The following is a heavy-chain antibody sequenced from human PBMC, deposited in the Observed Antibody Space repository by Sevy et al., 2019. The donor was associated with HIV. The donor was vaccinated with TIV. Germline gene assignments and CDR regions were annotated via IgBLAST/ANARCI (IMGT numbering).Heavy chain of an antibody. CDR3: AGENARGRGYS. V-gene: IGHV4-59*08. CDR1: GGSITSLY. D-gene: IGHD6-25*01. Sequence: SETLSLTCTVSGGSITSLYWNWIRQPPGKGLEWIANIYYNDHINYNTTLKNRVTLSLETSKNQFSLRLNSVTAADTAMYYCAGENARGRGYSWGQGTLVTVSS. J-gene: IGHJ4*02. CDR2: IYYNDHI.